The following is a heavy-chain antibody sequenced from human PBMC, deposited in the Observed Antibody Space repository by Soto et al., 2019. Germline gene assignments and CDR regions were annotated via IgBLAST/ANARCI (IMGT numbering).Heavy chain of an antibody. D-gene: IGHD1-26*01. V-gene: IGHV3-74*01. Sequence: EVQLVESGGGLFQPGGSLRLSCAASGFTLRNFWMHWVRQAPGKGLEWVSRINSDGRSTSYVDSVKGRFTISRDNANNTLYLEMNSLRAEDTAVYFCARGGRYRENYYFGMDVWGQGTTVTVSS. CDR3: ARGGRYRENYYFGMDV. CDR1: GFTLRNFW. J-gene: IGHJ6*02. CDR2: INSDGRST.